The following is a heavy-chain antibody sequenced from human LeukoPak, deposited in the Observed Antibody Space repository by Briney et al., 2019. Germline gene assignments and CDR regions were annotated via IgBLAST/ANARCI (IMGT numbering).Heavy chain of an antibody. Sequence: PSETLSLTCTVSGGSISSYYWSWIRQPPGKGLEWIGYIYYSGSTNYNPSLKSRVTISVDTSKNQFSLKLSSVTAADTAVYYCARESEYYYDSSGYYYPFDYWGQGTLVTVSS. CDR1: GGSISSYY. CDR2: IYYSGST. J-gene: IGHJ4*02. CDR3: ARESEYYYDSSGYYYPFDY. D-gene: IGHD3-22*01. V-gene: IGHV4-59*12.